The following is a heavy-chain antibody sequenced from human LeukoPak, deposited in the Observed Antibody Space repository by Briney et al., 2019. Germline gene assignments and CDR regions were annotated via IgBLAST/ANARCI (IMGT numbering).Heavy chain of an antibody. V-gene: IGHV4-38-2*01. J-gene: IGHJ5*02. CDR3: ASYDSWSGYYGRENNWFDP. CDR1: GYSISSGYY. Sequence: SETLSLTCAVSGYSISSGYYWGWIRQPPGKGLEWIGSIYHSGSTYYNPSLKSRVTISVDTSKNQFSLKLSSVTAADTAVYYCASYDSWSGYYGRENNWFDPWGQGTLVTVSS. D-gene: IGHD3-3*01. CDR2: IYHSGST.